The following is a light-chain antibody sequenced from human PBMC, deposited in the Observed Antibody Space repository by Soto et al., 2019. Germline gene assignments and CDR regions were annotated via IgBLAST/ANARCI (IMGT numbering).Light chain of an antibody. Sequence: MMMTQSPATFSVSPGERVTLSCRTSHSVNSHVAWYQQKPGQAPRLLLYGASTGATGIPVRFSGSGFGTEFTLTISSLQSEDFAVYYCQQYKNWPLFGQGTRLEIK. CDR3: QQYKNWPL. V-gene: IGKV3-15*01. J-gene: IGKJ5*01. CDR2: GAS. CDR1: HSVNSH.